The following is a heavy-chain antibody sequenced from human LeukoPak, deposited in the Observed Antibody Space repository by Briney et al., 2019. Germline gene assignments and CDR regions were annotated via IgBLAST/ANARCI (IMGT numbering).Heavy chain of an antibody. CDR3: ARVAYYYGSGSYYKAAFDY. J-gene: IGHJ4*02. CDR1: GFTFSSYW. V-gene: IGHV3-7*01. Sequence: PGGSLRLSCAASGFTFSSYWMSWVRQAPGKGLEWVANIKQDGSEKYYVDSVKGRFTISRDNAKNSLYLQMNSLRAEDTAVYYCARVAYYYGSGSYYKAAFDYWGQGTLVTVSS. D-gene: IGHD3-10*01. CDR2: IKQDGSEK.